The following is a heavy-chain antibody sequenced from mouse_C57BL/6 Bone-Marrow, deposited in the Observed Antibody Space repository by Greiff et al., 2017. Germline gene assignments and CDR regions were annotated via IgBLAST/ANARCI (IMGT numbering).Heavy chain of an antibody. Sequence: DVHLVESGGDLVKPGGSLKLSCAASGFTFSSYGMSWVRQTPDKRLEWVATISSGGSYTYYPDSVKGRFTISRDSAKNTLYLQMSSLKSEDTAMYYCAGYYYGRGDYWGQGTSVTVSS. CDR1: GFTFSSYG. J-gene: IGHJ4*01. CDR3: AGYYYGRGDY. D-gene: IGHD1-1*01. V-gene: IGHV5-6*01. CDR2: ISSGGSYT.